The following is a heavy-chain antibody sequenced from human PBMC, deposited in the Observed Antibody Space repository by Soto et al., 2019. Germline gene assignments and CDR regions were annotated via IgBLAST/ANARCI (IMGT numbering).Heavy chain of an antibody. CDR1: GYTFTSYG. CDR2: ISAYNCNT. V-gene: IGHV1-18*01. J-gene: IGHJ6*02. D-gene: IGHD6-13*01. Sequence: ASVNVSCKPSGYTFTSYGISWLRQAPGQRPEWTGWISAYNCNTNYAQKLQGRVTITTDTSTSTAYIELRSLSYDHTAVYYCAIGVAAAGTGYYYYGMDLWGQGTTVTVSS. CDR3: AIGVAAAGTGYYYYGMDL.